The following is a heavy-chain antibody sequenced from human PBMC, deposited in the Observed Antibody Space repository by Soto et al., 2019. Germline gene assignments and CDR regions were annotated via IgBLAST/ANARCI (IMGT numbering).Heavy chain of an antibody. CDR2: INPNSGGT. V-gene: IGHV1-2*02. D-gene: IGHD2-8*01. CDR1: GYTFTGYY. Sequence: VASVKVSCKASGYTFTGYYMHWVRQAPGQGLEWMGWINPNSGGTNYAQKFQGRVTMTRDTSISTAYMELSRLRSDDTAVYYCAREGLNGGGGAFDIWGQGTMVTVSS. J-gene: IGHJ3*02. CDR3: AREGLNGGGGAFDI.